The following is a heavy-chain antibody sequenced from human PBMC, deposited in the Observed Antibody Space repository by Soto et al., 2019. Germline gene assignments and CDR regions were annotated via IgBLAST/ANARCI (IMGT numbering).Heavy chain of an antibody. CDR2: IYYSGST. J-gene: IGHJ5*01. CDR3: ARQGFGVVIPDNWFDS. CDR1: GGSISSSSYC. D-gene: IGHD3-3*01. V-gene: IGHV4-39*01. Sequence: PSETLSLTCTVSGGSISSSSYCWGWIRQTPGKGLEWIGSIYYSGSTYYNPSLKSRVTISVDTSKNQFSLKLSSVTAADTAVYYCARQGFGVVIPDNWFDSWGQGTLVTVSS.